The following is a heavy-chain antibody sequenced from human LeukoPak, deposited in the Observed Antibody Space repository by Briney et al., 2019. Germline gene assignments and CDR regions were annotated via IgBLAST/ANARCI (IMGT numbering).Heavy chain of an antibody. CDR3: ARLRGYCSSTSCFRPFDP. CDR1: GYSFTSYW. D-gene: IGHD2-2*01. V-gene: IGHV5-51*01. Sequence: GESLKISCKGSGYSFTSYWIGWVRQMPGKGLEWMGIIYPGDSDTRYSPSFQGQVTISADKSIGTAYLQWSSLKASDTAMYYCARLRGYCSSTSCFRPFDPWGQGTLVTVSS. CDR2: IYPGDSDT. J-gene: IGHJ5*02.